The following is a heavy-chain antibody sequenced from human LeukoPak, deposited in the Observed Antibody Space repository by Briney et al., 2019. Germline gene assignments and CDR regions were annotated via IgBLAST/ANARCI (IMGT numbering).Heavy chain of an antibody. Sequence: ATVKVSCKASGYTFTSYDINWVRQATGQGLEWMGWMNPNSGNTGYAQKFQGRVTMTRNTSISIAYMELSSLRSEDTAVYYCAIAPVEYQLLSATRWFDPWGQGTLVTVSS. CDR3: AIAPVEYQLLSATRWFDP. CDR2: MNPNSGNT. CDR1: GYTFTSYD. J-gene: IGHJ5*02. V-gene: IGHV1-8*01. D-gene: IGHD2-2*01.